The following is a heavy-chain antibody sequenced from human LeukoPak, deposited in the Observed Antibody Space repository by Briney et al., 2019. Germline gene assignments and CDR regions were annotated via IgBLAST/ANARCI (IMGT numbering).Heavy chain of an antibody. V-gene: IGHV3-30*02. Sequence: GGSLRLSCAASGLTFSSYGMHGFRRAPGKGLEGGAFIRYDGSNKYYADSVKGRFTISRDKSKNTLYLQMNSLKPEDTAVYYCAKPGPLQIGQWELLLDYWGQGTLVTVSS. CDR1: GLTFSSYG. CDR2: IRYDGSNK. CDR3: AKPGPLQIGQWELLLDY. J-gene: IGHJ4*02. D-gene: IGHD1-26*01.